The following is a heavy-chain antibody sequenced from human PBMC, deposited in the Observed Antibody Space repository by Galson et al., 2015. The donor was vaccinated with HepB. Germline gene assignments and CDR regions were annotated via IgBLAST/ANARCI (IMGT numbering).Heavy chain of an antibody. CDR1: GFTFSNAW. D-gene: IGHD3-22*01. CDR2: IKSKTDGGTT. J-gene: IGHJ4*02. CDR3: TGVMIVVERHFDY. Sequence: SLRLSCAASGFTFSNAWMSWVRQAPGKGLEWVGRIKSKTDGGTTDYAAPVKGRFTISGDDSKNTLYLQMNSLKTEDTAVYYCTGVMIVVERHFDYWGQGTLVTVSS. V-gene: IGHV3-15*01.